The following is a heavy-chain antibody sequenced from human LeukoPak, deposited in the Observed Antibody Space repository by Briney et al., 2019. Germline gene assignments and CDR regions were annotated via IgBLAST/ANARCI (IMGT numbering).Heavy chain of an antibody. V-gene: IGHV4-39*02. CDR1: GGPISRSSYY. Sequence: SETLSLTCSVTGGPISRSSYYWGWIRQPPGEGLEWIGNIHYSGKTYYNPSLKSRVTISIDTSKNQFSLKLSSVTAADTAVYSCAKVGGLAVAGTDNWMDPWGQGTLVTVSS. J-gene: IGHJ5*02. CDR3: AKVGGLAVAGTDNWMDP. D-gene: IGHD6-19*01. CDR2: IHYSGKT.